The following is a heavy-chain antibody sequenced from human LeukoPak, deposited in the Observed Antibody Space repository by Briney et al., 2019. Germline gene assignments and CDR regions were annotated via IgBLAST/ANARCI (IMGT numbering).Heavy chain of an antibody. D-gene: IGHD3-16*02. V-gene: IGHV4-34*01. CDR1: GGSFSGYY. Sequence: PSETLSLTCAVYGGSFSGYYWSWIRQPPGKGLGWIGEINHSGSTNYNPSLKSRVTISVDTSKNQFSLKLSSVTAADTAVYYCARIYDYVWGSYRPSFDYWGQGTLVTVSS. CDR3: ARIYDYVWGSYRPSFDY. CDR2: INHSGST. J-gene: IGHJ4*02.